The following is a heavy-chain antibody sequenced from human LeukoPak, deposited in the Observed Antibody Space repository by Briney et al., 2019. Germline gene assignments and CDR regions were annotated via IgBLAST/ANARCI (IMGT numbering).Heavy chain of an antibody. Sequence: GGSLRLSCAASGFTFDNYVMTWVRQSAGKGLEWVSGISDSGSITYYADSVKGRFSLSRDNSKNTLYLQMNSLRAEDTAVYYCANRRYYTSWPDALDIWGQGTMVTVSS. CDR1: GFTFDNYV. D-gene: IGHD2-2*01. V-gene: IGHV3-23*01. CDR3: ANRRYYTSWPDALDI. J-gene: IGHJ3*02. CDR2: ISDSGSIT.